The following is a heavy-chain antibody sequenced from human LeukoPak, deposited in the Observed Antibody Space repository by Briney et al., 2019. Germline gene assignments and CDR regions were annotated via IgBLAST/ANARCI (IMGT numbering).Heavy chain of an antibody. Sequence: SETLSLTCTVSGDSISSGNYYWSWIRQPPGKGLEWIGYIFYSGSTYYNPSLKSRVTISVDTSKNQFSLKLSSVTAADTAVYYGAAAVIAARESFDYGGQGTLFTVS. CDR1: GDSISSGNYY. D-gene: IGHD2-15*01. V-gene: IGHV4-30-4*01. CDR2: IFYSGST. J-gene: IGHJ4*02. CDR3: AAAVIAARESFDY.